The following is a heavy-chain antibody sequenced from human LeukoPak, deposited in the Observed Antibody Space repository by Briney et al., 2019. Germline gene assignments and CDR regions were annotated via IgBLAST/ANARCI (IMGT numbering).Heavy chain of an antibody. J-gene: IGHJ3*02. CDR3: ARELYCSGSTCYRAFDI. CDR1: GFTFRSNG. V-gene: IGHV3-33*01. CDR2: IWHDGTNE. Sequence: GGSLRLSCVASGFTFRSNGIHWVRQAPGKGLEWVAYIWHDGTNEHYADSVKGRFTISIDNSDNTAHLQMNSLRAEDTALYYCARELYCSGSTCYRAFDIWGQGTLVTVSS. D-gene: IGHD2-15*01.